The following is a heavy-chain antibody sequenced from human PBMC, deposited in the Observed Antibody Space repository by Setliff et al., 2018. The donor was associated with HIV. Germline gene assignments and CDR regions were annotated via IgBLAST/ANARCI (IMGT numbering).Heavy chain of an antibody. V-gene: IGHV3-21*04. CDR2: ISSSGSYI. CDR3: ARDWNGSGRAMDV. Sequence: GGSLRLSCEASGFTVIDYALNWVRQAPGKGLEWISSISSSGSYIYYAASLKGRFTITRDNARNSLYLQMNSLRAEDTAVYYCARDWNGSGRAMDVWGKGTTVTVSS. CDR1: GFTVIDYA. D-gene: IGHD3-10*01. J-gene: IGHJ6*03.